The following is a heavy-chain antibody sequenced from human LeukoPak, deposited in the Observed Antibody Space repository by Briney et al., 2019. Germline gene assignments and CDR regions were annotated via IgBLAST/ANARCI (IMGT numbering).Heavy chain of an antibody. CDR3: ARDADPFLEWFSGYYYMDV. V-gene: IGHV3-66*01. D-gene: IGHD3-3*02. CDR2: IYSGGST. J-gene: IGHJ6*03. CDR1: GFTVSSSY. Sequence: GGSLRLSCAASGFTVSSSYVSWVRQAPGKGLEWVSVIYSGGSTYYADSVKGRFTISRDNAKNSLYLQMNSLRAEDTAVYYCARDADPFLEWFSGYYYMDVWGKGTTVTVSS.